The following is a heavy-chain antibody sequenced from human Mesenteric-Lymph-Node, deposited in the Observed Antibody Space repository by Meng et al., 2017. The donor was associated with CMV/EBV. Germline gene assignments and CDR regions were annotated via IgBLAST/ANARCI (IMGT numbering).Heavy chain of an antibody. CDR2: IYHSGST. Sequence: CAVSGGSISSSNWWSWVRQPPGKGLEWIGEIYHSGSTNYNPSLKSRVTISVDTSKNQFSLKLSSVTAADTAVYYCASRATVTYIWTNWGQGTLVTVSS. CDR1: GGSISSSNW. V-gene: IGHV4-4*02. J-gene: IGHJ4*02. CDR3: ASRATVTYIWTN. D-gene: IGHD4-17*01.